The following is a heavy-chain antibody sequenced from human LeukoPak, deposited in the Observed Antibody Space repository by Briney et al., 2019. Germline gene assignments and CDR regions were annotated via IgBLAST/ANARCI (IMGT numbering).Heavy chain of an antibody. D-gene: IGHD3-22*01. J-gene: IGHJ3*02. V-gene: IGHV3-48*01. Sequence: PGGSLRLSCAASGFTFSSYSMNWVRQAPGKGLEWVSYISSSSSTIYYADSVKGRFTISRDNAKNSLYLQMNSLRAEDTAVYYCASPYDSSGYYYGSDAFDTWGQGTMVTVSS. CDR2: ISSSSSTI. CDR3: ASPYDSSGYYYGSDAFDT. CDR1: GFTFSSYS.